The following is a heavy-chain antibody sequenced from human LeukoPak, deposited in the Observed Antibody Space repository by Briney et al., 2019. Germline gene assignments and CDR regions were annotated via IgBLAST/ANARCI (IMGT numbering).Heavy chain of an antibody. CDR1: GGSISSGGYY. Sequence: SQTXSLTCXXSGGSISSGGYYWTWIRQHPGKGLEWIGYIYYSGSTYYNPSLESRVTISVDTSKNQFSLKLSSVTAADTAVYYCARDSPYINNPGNWGXXT. CDR2: IYYSGST. V-gene: IGHV4-31*03. D-gene: IGHD1/OR15-1a*01. J-gene: IGHJ4*01. CDR3: ARDSPYINNPGN.